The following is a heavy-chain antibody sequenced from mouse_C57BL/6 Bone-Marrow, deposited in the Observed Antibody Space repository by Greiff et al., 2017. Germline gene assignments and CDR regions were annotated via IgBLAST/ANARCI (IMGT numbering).Heavy chain of an antibody. J-gene: IGHJ3*01. CDR1: GFTFSSYA. CDR2: ISSGGDYI. Sequence: EVKLMESGEGLVKPGGSLKLSCAASGFTFSSYAMSWVRQTPEKGLEWVAYISSGGDYIYYADTVKGRFTISRATARNTLYLQMSSLKSEDTAMCYCTRDRRGCDGGFAYWGQGTLVTVSA. V-gene: IGHV5-9-1*02. CDR3: TRDRRGCDGGFAY.